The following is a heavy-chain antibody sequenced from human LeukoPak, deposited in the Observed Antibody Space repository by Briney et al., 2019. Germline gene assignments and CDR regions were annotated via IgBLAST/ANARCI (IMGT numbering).Heavy chain of an antibody. D-gene: IGHD6-13*01. CDR1: GFTFSSCS. J-gene: IGHJ3*02. V-gene: IGHV3-21*04. CDR3: AKGAAALDNAFDI. CDR2: ISSSSSYI. Sequence: GGSLRLSCAASGFTFSSCSMNWVRQAPGKGLEWVSSISSSSSYIYYADSVKGRFTISRDNSKNTLYLQMNSLRAEDTAVYYCAKGAAALDNAFDIWGQGTMVTVSS.